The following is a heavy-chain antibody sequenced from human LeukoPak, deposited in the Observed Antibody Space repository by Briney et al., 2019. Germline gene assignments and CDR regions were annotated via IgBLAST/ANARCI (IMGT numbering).Heavy chain of an antibody. J-gene: IGHJ4*02. CDR3: TRGWGVRGDRFDY. D-gene: IGHD3-10*01. CDR1: GFTFGDYA. V-gene: IGHV3-49*04. Sequence: GGSLRLSRTASGFTFGDYAMSWVRQAPGKGLEWVGFIRSKAYGGTTEYAASVKGRFTISRDDSKSIAYLQMNSLKTEDTAVYYCTRGWGVRGDRFDYWGQGTLVTVSS. CDR2: IRSKAYGGTT.